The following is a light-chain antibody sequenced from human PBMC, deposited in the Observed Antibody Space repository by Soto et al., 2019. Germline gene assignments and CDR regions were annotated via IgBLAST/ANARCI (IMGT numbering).Light chain of an antibody. Sequence: EIVLRQSPATLSLSPGERATLSCRASQSVSSYLAWYQQKPGQAPRLLIYDASNRATGIPARFSGSGSGTDFTLTIFRLEIKDVPAYYCKKRSKPWTSRQR. V-gene: IGKV3-11*01. J-gene: IGKJ1*01. CDR2: DAS. CDR3: KKRSKPWT. CDR1: QSVSSY.